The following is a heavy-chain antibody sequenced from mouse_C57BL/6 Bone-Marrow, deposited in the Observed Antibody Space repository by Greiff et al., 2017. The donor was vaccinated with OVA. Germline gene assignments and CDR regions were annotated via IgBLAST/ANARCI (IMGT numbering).Heavy chain of an antibody. J-gene: IGHJ2*01. V-gene: IGHV1-64*01. CDR2: IHPNSGST. CDR3: ARIVATGGYFDY. Sequence: QVQLKQSGAELVKPGASVKLSCKASGYTFTSYWMHWVKQRPGQGLEWIGMIHPNSGSTNYNEKFKSKATLTVDKSSSTAYMQLSSLTSEDSAVYDCARIVATGGYFDYWGQGTTLTVSS. CDR1: GYTFTSYW. D-gene: IGHD1-1*01.